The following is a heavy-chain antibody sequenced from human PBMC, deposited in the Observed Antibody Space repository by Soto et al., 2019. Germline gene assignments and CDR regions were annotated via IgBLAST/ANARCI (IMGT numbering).Heavy chain of an antibody. J-gene: IGHJ5*02. CDR3: ARLLAHCGGDCPEGWFDP. V-gene: IGHV1-18*01. D-gene: IGHD2-21*02. CDR2: ISAYNGNT. Sequence: ASVKVSCKASGYTFTSYGISWVRQAPGQGLEWMGWISAYNGNTNYAQKLQGRVTMTTDTSTSTAYMELRSLRSDDTAVYYCARLLAHCGGDCPEGWFDPWGQGTLVTVSS. CDR1: GYTFTSYG.